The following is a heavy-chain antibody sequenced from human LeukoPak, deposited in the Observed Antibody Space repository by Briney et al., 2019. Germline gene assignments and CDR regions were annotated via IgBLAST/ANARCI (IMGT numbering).Heavy chain of an antibody. Sequence: GGSLRLSGAASGFTFSSYSMNWVRQAPGKGLEWVSYVSSSSSTIYYADSVKGRFTISRDNAKNSLFLQLNSLRDEDTAVYYCARDATVTGRWASFDYWGQGTLVTVSS. CDR3: ARDATVTGRWASFDY. CDR2: VSSSSSTI. D-gene: IGHD6-19*01. J-gene: IGHJ4*02. V-gene: IGHV3-48*02. CDR1: GFTFSSYS.